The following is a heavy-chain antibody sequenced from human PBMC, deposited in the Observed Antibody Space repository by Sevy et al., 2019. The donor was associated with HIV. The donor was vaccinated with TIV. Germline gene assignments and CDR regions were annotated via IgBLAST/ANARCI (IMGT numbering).Heavy chain of an antibody. CDR1: GFSISSAYS. V-gene: IGHV4-38-2*02. Sequence: SETLSLTCTVSGFSISSAYSWGWIRQPPGKGLEWIANIYHDGSTYYNPSLNSRVTISIDTSKNQFSLKLSSVTAADTAVYYCSSFGRLIIINDDTFEIWGQGTMVTVSS. J-gene: IGHJ3*02. D-gene: IGHD3-9*01. CDR3: SSFGRLIIINDDTFEI. CDR2: IYHDGST.